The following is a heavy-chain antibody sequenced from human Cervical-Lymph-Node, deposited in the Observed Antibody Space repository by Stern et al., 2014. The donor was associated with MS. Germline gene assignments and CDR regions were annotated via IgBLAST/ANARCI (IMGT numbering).Heavy chain of an antibody. CDR3: ARDYEDTSMLFDH. J-gene: IGHJ4*02. V-gene: IGHV3-30*03. CDR2: ISYDGNHK. D-gene: IGHD2-8*01. CDR1: GFTFSSYG. Sequence: VQLVQSGGAVVQPGRSLRLSCAASGFTFSSYGMHWVRQAPGKGLEWVTLISYDGNHKYYAASVKGRFTISRDNSKNTLHLQMNSVTPDDTAIYYCARDYEDTSMLFDHWGQGTLVTVSS.